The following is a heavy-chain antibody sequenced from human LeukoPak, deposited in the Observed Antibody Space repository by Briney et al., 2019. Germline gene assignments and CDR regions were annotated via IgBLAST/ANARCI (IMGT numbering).Heavy chain of an antibody. CDR2: IYTSGST. Sequence: SETLSLTCTVSGGSSSSGSYYWSWIRQPAGKGLEWIGRIYTSGSTNYNPSLKSRVTISVDTSKNQFSLKLSSVTAADTAVYSCARDSSSSWYLGSNWFDPWGQGTLVTVSS. J-gene: IGHJ5*02. CDR1: GGSSSSGSYY. V-gene: IGHV4-61*02. D-gene: IGHD6-13*01. CDR3: ARDSSSSWYLGSNWFDP.